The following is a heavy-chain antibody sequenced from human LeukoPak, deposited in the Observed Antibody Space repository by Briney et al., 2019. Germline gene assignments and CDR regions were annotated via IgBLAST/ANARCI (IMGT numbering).Heavy chain of an antibody. CDR2: ISGSGGST. CDR3: AKGTLEPTIMFLDS. D-gene: IGHD3/OR15-3a*01. Sequence: QPGGSLRLSCAASGFTFSSYGMLWVRQAPGKGLEWVSSISGSGGSTHYPDSVKGRFTISRDNSKNTLILQMNSLRAEDTAVYYCAKGTLEPTIMFLDSWGQGTLVIVSS. V-gene: IGHV3-23*01. J-gene: IGHJ4*02. CDR1: GFTFSSYG.